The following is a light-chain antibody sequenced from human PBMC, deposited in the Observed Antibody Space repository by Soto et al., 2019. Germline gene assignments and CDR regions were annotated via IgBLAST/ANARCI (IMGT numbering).Light chain of an antibody. Sequence: EIVLTQSPATLSLSPGERATLSCRASQSVSSYLAWYQQKPGQAPRLLIYDASNRATGIPARFSGSGSGTDFTLTISSLQSEDVAVYYCQQYDNWPPYTFGQGTKVEI. V-gene: IGKV3-11*01. CDR3: QQYDNWPPYT. J-gene: IGKJ2*01. CDR1: QSVSSY. CDR2: DAS.